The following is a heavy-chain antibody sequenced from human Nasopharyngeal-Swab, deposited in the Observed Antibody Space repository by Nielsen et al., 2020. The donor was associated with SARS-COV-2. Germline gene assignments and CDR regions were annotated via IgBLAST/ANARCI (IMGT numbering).Heavy chain of an antibody. D-gene: IGHD3-22*01. CDR3: ARVSFDSSGYYSTGPQKY. CDR1: GFTFSDYY. CDR2: ISSSSSYI. Sequence: GESLKISCAASGFTFSDYYMSWIRQAPGKGLEWVSYISSSSSYIYYADSVKGRFTISRDNAKNSLYLQMNSLRAEDTAVYYCARVSFDSSGYYSTGPQKYWGQGTLVTSPQ. V-gene: IGHV3-11*06. J-gene: IGHJ4*02.